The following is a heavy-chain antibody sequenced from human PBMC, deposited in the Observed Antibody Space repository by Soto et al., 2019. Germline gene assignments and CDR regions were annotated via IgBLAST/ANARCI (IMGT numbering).Heavy chain of an antibody. Sequence: QVQLVESGGGVVQPGRSLRLSCAASGFTFSNYAMHWVRQAPGKGLEWVAVISYDGSNKYYADSVKGRFTISRDNSKNTVYLQMNSLRAEDRAVYYCARDRSHSSSPYFDYWGQGTLVTVSS. J-gene: IGHJ4*02. V-gene: IGHV3-30-3*01. CDR1: GFTFSNYA. CDR2: ISYDGSNK. CDR3: ARDRSHSSSPYFDY.